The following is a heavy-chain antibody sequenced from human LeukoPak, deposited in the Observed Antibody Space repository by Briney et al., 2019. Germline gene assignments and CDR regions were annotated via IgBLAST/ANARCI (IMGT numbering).Heavy chain of an antibody. D-gene: IGHD6-19*01. V-gene: IGHV1-46*01. CDR1: GYTFTSYY. J-gene: IGHJ6*03. CDR2: INPSGGST. CDR3: ARRAVGNSYYYYMDV. Sequence: ASVKVSCKASGYTFTSYYMHWVRQAPGQGLEWMGIINPSGGSTSYAQKFQGRVTMTRDMSTSTVYMELSSLRSEDTAVYYCARRAVGNSYYYYMDVWGKGTTVTVSS.